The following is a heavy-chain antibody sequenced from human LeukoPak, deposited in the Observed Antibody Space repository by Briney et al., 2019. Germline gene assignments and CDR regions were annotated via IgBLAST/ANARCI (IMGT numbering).Heavy chain of an antibody. CDR3: ARAHRGYSYGSWFDP. Sequence: ASVKVSCKASGGTFSSYAISWVRQAPGQGLEWMGRIIPILGIANYAQKFQGRVTITADKSTSTAYMELSSLRSEDTAVYYCARAHRGYSYGSWFDPWGQGTLVTASS. J-gene: IGHJ5*02. CDR2: IIPILGIA. V-gene: IGHV1-69*04. D-gene: IGHD5-18*01. CDR1: GGTFSSYA.